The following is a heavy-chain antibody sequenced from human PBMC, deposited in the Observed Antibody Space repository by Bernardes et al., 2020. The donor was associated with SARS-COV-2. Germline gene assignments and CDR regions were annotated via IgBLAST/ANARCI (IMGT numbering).Heavy chain of an antibody. CDR1: GYTFTNYA. J-gene: IGHJ4*02. V-gene: IGHV1-3*01. D-gene: IGHD3-10*01. Sequence: ASVKVSCKASGYTFTNYAMHWVRQAPGQRLEWMGWINAGTGNTKYSQKFQGRVTITRDTSASTAYMDLSSLRSEDTAVYYCARPTHGGLWFRELLSFDYWGQGTLVTVSS. CDR2: INAGTGNT. CDR3: ARPTHGGLWFRELLSFDY.